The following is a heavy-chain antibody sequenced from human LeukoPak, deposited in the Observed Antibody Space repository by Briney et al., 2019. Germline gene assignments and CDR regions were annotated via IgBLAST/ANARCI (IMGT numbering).Heavy chain of an antibody. CDR3: ARIVRYFDWLLTAVWPHHMDV. V-gene: IGHV3-30*02. J-gene: IGHJ6*03. Sequence: GGSLRLSCAASGFTFSSYGMHWVSQAPSNGREWVAFIRYDGSNRYYADSVKGRFTISRDNAKNSLYLQMNSLRAEDTAVYYCARIVRYFDWLLTAVWPHHMDVWGKGTTVTVSS. CDR1: GFTFSSYG. D-gene: IGHD3-9*01. CDR2: IRYDGSNR.